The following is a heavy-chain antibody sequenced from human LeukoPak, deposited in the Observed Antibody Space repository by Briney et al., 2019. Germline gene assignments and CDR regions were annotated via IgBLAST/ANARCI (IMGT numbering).Heavy chain of an antibody. CDR3: ARYRGANGYYFDY. V-gene: IGHV4-39*07. Sequence: SETLSLTCTVSGGSISSSSYYWGWIRQPPGKGLEWIGEIYHSGSTNYNPSLKSRVTISIDKSKNQFSLKLSSVTAADTAVYYCARYRGANGYYFDYWGQGTLVTVSS. D-gene: IGHD3-10*01. CDR2: IYHSGST. J-gene: IGHJ4*02. CDR1: GGSISSSSYY.